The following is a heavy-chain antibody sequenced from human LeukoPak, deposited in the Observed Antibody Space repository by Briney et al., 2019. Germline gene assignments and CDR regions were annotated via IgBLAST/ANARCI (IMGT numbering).Heavy chain of an antibody. D-gene: IGHD3-3*01. CDR1: GFTFSSYG. V-gene: IGHV3-23*01. Sequence: GGSLRLSCAASGFTFSSYGMSWVRHAPGKGLEWVSAISGSGGLTYYADSVKGRFTISRDNSKNTLYLQMNSLRAEDTAVYYCARSAIFGVVRSFDYWGQGTLVPVSS. J-gene: IGHJ4*02. CDR2: ISGSGGLT. CDR3: ARSAIFGVVRSFDY.